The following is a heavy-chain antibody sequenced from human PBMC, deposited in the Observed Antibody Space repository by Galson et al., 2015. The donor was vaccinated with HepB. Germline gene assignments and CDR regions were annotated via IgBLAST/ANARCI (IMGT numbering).Heavy chain of an antibody. V-gene: IGHV3-23*01. CDR1: GFTFNSYA. D-gene: IGHD4-23*01. CDR2: ISGSGDST. J-gene: IGHJ5*01. CDR3: AKDSAPWTTVELDS. Sequence: SLRLSCAASGFTFNSYAMGWVRQAPGKGLEWVSAISGSGDSTYYADSVKGRFTISRDISKNTLYLHMNSLRAEDTAVYYCAKDSAPWTTVELDSWGQGTLVTVSS.